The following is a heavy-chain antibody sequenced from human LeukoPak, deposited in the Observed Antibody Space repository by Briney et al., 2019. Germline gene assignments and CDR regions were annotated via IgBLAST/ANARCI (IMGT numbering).Heavy chain of an antibody. CDR3: ARDSSSRPFDY. D-gene: IGHD6-19*01. J-gene: IGHJ4*02. V-gene: IGHV3-64*01. CDR1: GFTFSDYG. CDR2: ISSNGGST. Sequence: PGGSLRLSCAASGFTFSDYGMHWVRQAPGKGLEYVSTISSNGGSTYYANSVKGRFTVSRDNSKNTLYLQMGSLRAEDMAVYYRARDSSSRPFDYWGQGTLVTVSS.